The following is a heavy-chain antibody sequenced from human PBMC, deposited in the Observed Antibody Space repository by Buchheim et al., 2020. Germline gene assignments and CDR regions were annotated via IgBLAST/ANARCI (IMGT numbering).Heavy chain of an antibody. Sequence: EVQLVESGGGLVQPGGSLRLSCAASGFTFSSYSMNWVRQAPGKGLEWISYISSSSSTIYYADSVKGRFTISRDNAKNSLYLQMNSLRDEDTAVYYCARVQRYCTNGVCALKFFDYWGQGTL. CDR1: GFTFSSYS. V-gene: IGHV3-48*02. CDR2: ISSSSSTI. CDR3: ARVQRYCTNGVCALKFFDY. J-gene: IGHJ4*02. D-gene: IGHD2-8*01.